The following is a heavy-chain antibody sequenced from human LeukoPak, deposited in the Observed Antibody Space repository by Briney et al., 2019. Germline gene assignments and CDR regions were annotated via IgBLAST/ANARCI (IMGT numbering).Heavy chain of an antibody. J-gene: IGHJ4*02. CDR2: ISAYNGNT. CDR1: GYTFTSYG. Sequence: ASVKVSCKASGYTFTSYGISWVRQAPGQGLEWMGWISAYNGNTNYAQKLQGRVTMTTDTSTSTAYMEMRSLRSDDTAVYYCARGPYCYDSSGYYYGENFDYWGQGTLVTVSS. V-gene: IGHV1-18*01. D-gene: IGHD3-22*01. CDR3: ARGPYCYDSSGYYYGENFDY.